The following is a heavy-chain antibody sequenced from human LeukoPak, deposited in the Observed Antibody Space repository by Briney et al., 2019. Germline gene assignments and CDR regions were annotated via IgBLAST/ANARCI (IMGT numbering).Heavy chain of an antibody. D-gene: IGHD2-21*02. V-gene: IGHV3-23*01. CDR3: ARARGTVVVTASDY. J-gene: IGHJ4*02. Sequence: PGGSLRLTCAASGFTFSGYAMSWVRQAPGKGLEWVSAISGSGGSTYYADSVKGRFTISRDNSKNTLYLQMNSLRAGDTAVYYCARARGTVVVTASDYWGQGTLVTVSS. CDR2: ISGSGGST. CDR1: GFTFSGYA.